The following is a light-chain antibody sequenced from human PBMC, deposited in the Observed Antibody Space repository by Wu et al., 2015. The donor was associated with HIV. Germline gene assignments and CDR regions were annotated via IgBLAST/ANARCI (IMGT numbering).Light chain of an antibody. CDR1: QSVSSN. CDR3: QQYNNWPPLT. CDR2: GAS. V-gene: IGKV3-15*01. Sequence: EIVMTQSPATLSVSPGERATLSCRASQSVSSNLAWYQQKPGQAPRLLIYGASTRATGIPARFSGSGSGTEFTLTISSLQSEDFAVYYCQQYNNWPPLTFGEDQVEIK. J-gene: IGKJ4*01.